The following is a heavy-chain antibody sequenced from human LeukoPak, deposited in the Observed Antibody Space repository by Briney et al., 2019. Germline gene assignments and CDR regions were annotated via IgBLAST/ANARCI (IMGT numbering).Heavy chain of an antibody. Sequence: SVQVSCKASGGTFSSYTISWVRQPAGQGLEWMGRNIHILGIEKYAQKFEGRVTITADKSTSTAYMELRSVRSEDTAVYYCARDRAVPAAIGETYYYYGMDVWGQGTTVTVSS. CDR2: NIHILGIE. CDR1: GGTFSSYT. V-gene: IGHV1-69*04. CDR3: ARDRAVPAAIGETYYYYGMDV. J-gene: IGHJ6*02. D-gene: IGHD2-2*02.